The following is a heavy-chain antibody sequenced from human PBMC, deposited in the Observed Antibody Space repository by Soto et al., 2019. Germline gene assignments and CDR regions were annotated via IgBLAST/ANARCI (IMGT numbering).Heavy chain of an antibody. V-gene: IGHV1-69*06. CDR3: ATQQQLTTCEF. CDR1: GGTFNNYA. J-gene: IGHJ4*02. D-gene: IGHD6-13*01. Sequence: QVQLVQSGAEVKKPGSSVKVSCKASGGTFNNYAISWVRQAPGQGLEWMGGIVPIFNTSHFAEKFQGRLTLTADKSTSTAFMELIGLRSDDTAVYFCATQQQLTTCEFGGQGTLVSVSS. CDR2: IVPIFNTS.